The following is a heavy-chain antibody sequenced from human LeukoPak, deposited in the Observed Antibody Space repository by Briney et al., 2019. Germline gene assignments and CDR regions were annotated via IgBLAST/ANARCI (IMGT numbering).Heavy chain of an antibody. Sequence: GGSLRLSCAAYGFTFRNYGIHWVRQAPGKGLEWVAFVRYDSTKKYYADSVKGRFTISRDNSKNTLYLQMGSLRAEDMAVYFCSSEYFDYWGQGTLVTVSS. J-gene: IGHJ4*02. CDR2: VRYDSTKK. CDR1: GFTFRNYG. D-gene: IGHD1-14*01. CDR3: SSEYFDY. V-gene: IGHV3-30*02.